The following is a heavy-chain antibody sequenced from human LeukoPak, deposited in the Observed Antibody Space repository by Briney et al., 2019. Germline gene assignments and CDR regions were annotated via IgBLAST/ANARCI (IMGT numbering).Heavy chain of an antibody. CDR3: ARVRDRTSYFGDFDI. CDR1: GASMNTYY. J-gene: IGHJ3*02. V-gene: IGHV4-4*07. CDR2: IYTRGDT. Sequence: SETPSLTCTVSGASMNTYYWSWIRQPAGQGLEWIGRIYTRGDTNYTPSLKSRVTMSVDTSKNQFSLRLISVTAADTGVYYCARVRDRTSYFGDFDIWGHGTMVTVSS. D-gene: IGHD3/OR15-3a*01.